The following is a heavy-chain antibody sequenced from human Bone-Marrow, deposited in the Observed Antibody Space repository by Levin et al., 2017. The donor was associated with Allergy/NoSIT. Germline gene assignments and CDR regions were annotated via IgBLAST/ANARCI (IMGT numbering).Heavy chain of an antibody. J-gene: IGHJ4*02. Sequence: SQTLSLTCTVSGGSISSHYWSWVRRPPGKGLEYIEYILYSGITNYNPSLKSRLNISQDTATNQFSLHLTSVTAADTAVYFCARIRVEVPIVDYFDHWGQGTLITVSS. CDR3: ARIRVEVPIVDYFDH. CDR1: GGSISSHY. V-gene: IGHV4-59*08. CDR2: ILYSGIT. D-gene: IGHD2-15*01.